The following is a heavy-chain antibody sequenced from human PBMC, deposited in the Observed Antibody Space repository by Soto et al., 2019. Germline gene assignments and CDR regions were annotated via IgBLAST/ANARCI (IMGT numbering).Heavy chain of an antibody. CDR1: GFPFANFL. J-gene: IGHJ4*02. Sequence: PGGSLRLSCTASGFPFANFLMSWFRQAPGKGLEWVGFIRSQPYGGTTQYAASVRGRFTISRDDSKGIAYLQMNSQKTEESGVYYCIGSFQFWGQGTVVTVSS. V-gene: IGHV3-49*03. CDR3: IGSFQF. CDR2: IRSQPYGGTT. D-gene: IGHD3-10*01.